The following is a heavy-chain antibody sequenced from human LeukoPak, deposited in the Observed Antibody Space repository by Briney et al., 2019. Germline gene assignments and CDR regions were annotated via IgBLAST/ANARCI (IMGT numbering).Heavy chain of an antibody. Sequence: SETLSLTCTVSGGSISIYYWSWIRQPPGKGLEWIGYIYYSGSTNYNPSLKSRVTISVDTSKNQFSLKLSSVTAADTAVYYCARLYSSSWYQRDADYWGQGTLVTVSS. J-gene: IGHJ4*02. CDR2: IYYSGST. CDR1: GGSISIYY. CDR3: ARLYSSSWYQRDADY. D-gene: IGHD6-13*01. V-gene: IGHV4-59*01.